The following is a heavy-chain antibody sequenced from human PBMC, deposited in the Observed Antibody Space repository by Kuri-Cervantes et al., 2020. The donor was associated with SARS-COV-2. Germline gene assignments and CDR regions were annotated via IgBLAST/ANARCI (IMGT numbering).Heavy chain of an antibody. V-gene: IGHV3-21*01. Sequence: ETLSLTCAASGFTFSSYSMNWVRQAPGKGLEWVSSISSGSSYIYYADSVKGRFTISRDNAKNSLYLQMNSLRAEDTAVYYCARGAKDSSGWYVNYGYDYWGQGTLVTVSS. CDR3: ARGAKDSSGWYVNYGYDY. CDR2: ISSGSSYI. J-gene: IGHJ4*02. D-gene: IGHD6-19*01. CDR1: GFTFSSYS.